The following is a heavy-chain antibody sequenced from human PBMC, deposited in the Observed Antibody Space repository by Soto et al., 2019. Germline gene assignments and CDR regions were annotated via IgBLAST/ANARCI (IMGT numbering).Heavy chain of an antibody. Sequence: EVQLVESGGGLVQPGGSLRLSCAASGFTFSSYSMNWVRQAPGKGLEWVSYISSSSSTIYYADSVKGRFTISRDNAKNSLYLQMNSLRDEDTAVYYCARAFETVTTHSYYYGMDVWGQGTTVTVSS. V-gene: IGHV3-48*02. J-gene: IGHJ6*02. D-gene: IGHD4-17*01. CDR1: GFTFSSYS. CDR2: ISSSSSTI. CDR3: ARAFETVTTHSYYYGMDV.